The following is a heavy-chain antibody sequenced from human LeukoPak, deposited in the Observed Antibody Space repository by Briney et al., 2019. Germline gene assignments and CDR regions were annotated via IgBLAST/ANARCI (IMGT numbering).Heavy chain of an antibody. Sequence: PGGSLRLSCAASGFTFRSHWMNWVRQAPGKGLEWVANIKHGGSEKYYVDSVKGRFTISRDNAKNSLYLQMNSLRAEDTAVYYCARARSSYGYGDAFDIWGQGTMVTVSS. CDR1: GFTFRSHW. V-gene: IGHV3-7*01. CDR2: IKHGGSEK. D-gene: IGHD5-18*01. J-gene: IGHJ3*02. CDR3: ARARSSYGYGDAFDI.